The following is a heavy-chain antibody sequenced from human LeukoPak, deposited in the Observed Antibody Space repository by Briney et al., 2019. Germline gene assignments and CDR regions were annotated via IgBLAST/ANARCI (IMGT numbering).Heavy chain of an antibody. Sequence: GGSLRLSCAASGFTVRSDYMSWVRQAPMKGLEGVSVIYRGSTYYADSVKGRFTVSSDNSKNTVDLQMNSLRVEDTAVYYCARDPGFANGMGDWGQGTTVTVS. CDR3: ARDPGFANGMGD. J-gene: IGHJ6*02. CDR1: GFTVRSDY. CDR2: IYRGST. V-gene: IGHV3-66*01. D-gene: IGHD3-10*01.